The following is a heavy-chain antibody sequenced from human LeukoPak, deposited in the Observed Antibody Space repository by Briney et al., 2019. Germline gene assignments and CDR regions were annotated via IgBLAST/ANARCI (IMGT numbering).Heavy chain of an antibody. Sequence: GGSLRLSCAASGFTFSSYSMNWVRQAPGKGLEWVSSISSSSSYIYADSVKGRFTISRDNAKNSLYLQMNSLRAEDTAVYYCARDLYSRASRFDPWGQGTLVTVSS. CDR1: GFTFSSYS. D-gene: IGHD6-13*01. CDR3: ARDLYSRASRFDP. J-gene: IGHJ5*02. V-gene: IGHV3-21*01. CDR2: ISSSSSYI.